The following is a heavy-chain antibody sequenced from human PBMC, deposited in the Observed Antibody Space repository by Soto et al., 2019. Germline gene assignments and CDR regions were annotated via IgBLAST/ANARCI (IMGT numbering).Heavy chain of an antibody. J-gene: IGHJ4*02. V-gene: IGHV3-48*03. Sequence: EVQLVESGGGLVQPGGSLRLSCEASGFTFSSSEMSWVRQAPGKGLEWVSYISSSGTTIKHTDSVKGRFTISRDNDKNSLYLQMNSLRAEDTAVYYCARWELLTGFDYWGQGTLVTVSS. CDR1: GFTFSSSE. CDR2: ISSSGTTI. D-gene: IGHD1-26*01. CDR3: ARWELLTGFDY.